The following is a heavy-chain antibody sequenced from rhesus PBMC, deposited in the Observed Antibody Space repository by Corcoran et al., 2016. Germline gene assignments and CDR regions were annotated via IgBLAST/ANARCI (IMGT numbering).Heavy chain of an antibody. CDR1: GGSISDSYR. V-gene: IGHV4S10*01. CDR2: IYGSRTST. D-gene: IGHD5-36*01. Sequence: QVQLQESGPGVVKPSETLSLTCAVSGGSISDSYRWSWIRQPPGKGLEWIGYIYGSRTSTNYNPSINVRVTISKDTSKNQFSLKLSSVTAADTAVYYCARIGGYSYGYSFDYWGQGVLVTVSS. CDR3: ARIGGYSYGYSFDY. J-gene: IGHJ4*01.